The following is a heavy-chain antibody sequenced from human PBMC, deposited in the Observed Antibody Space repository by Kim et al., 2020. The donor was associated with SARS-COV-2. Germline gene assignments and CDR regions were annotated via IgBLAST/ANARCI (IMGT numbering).Heavy chain of an antibody. V-gene: IGHV3-33*05. CDR1: GFTFSSYG. J-gene: IGHJ1*01. CDR3: ARDKRYCSSTSGLGASLN. CDR2: ISYDGSNK. Sequence: GGSLRLSCAASGFTFSSYGMHWVRQAPGKGLEWVAVISYDGSNKYYADSVKGRFTISRDNSKNTLYLQMNSLRAEDTAVYYCARDKRYCSSTSGLGASLNLGQGTLVTVSS. D-gene: IGHD2-2*01.